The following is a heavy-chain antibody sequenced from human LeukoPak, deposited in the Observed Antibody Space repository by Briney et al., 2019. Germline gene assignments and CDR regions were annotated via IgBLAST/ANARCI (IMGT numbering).Heavy chain of an antibody. J-gene: IGHJ6*03. CDR2: INPNSGGT. D-gene: IGHD3-9*01. Sequence: GASVKVSCKASEYTFTGNYMHWVRQAPGQGLEWMGWINPNSGGTNYAQKFQGRVTMTRDTSISTAYMELSRLRSDDTAVYYCARDGSPPYDILTGYPNYYYYYMDVWGKGTTVTISS. V-gene: IGHV1-2*02. CDR1: EYTFTGNY. CDR3: ARDGSPPYDILTGYPNYYYYYMDV.